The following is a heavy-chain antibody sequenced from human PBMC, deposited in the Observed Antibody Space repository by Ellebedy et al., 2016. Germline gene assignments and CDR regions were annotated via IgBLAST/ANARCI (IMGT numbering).Heavy chain of an antibody. V-gene: IGHV4-61*02. CDR2: VDTRGST. CDR1: GGSITSGSYY. CDR3: ARSSTYYDFWSGLYYYYYYMDV. D-gene: IGHD3-3*01. J-gene: IGHJ6*03. Sequence: SETLSLTXTVSGGSITSGSYYWSWIRQSAGKGLEWIGRVDTRGSTDYNPSLKSRGTMSMDTSMNQFSLRLSSVTASDTAVYYCARSSTYYDFWSGLYYYYYYMDVWGKGTTVTVSS.